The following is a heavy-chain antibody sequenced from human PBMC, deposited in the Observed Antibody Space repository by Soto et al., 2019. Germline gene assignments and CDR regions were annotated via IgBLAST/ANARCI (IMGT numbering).Heavy chain of an antibody. D-gene: IGHD2-2*01. Sequence: PSETLSLTCTVSGGSISSYYWSWIRQPPGKGLEWIGDIYYSGSTNYNPSLKSRVTISVDTSKNQFSLKLSSVTAADTAVYYCARVGRVVVVTAVPGWFDPWGQGTLVTVSS. V-gene: IGHV4-59*01. CDR3: ARVGRVVVVTAVPGWFDP. CDR1: GGSISSYY. CDR2: IYYSGST. J-gene: IGHJ5*02.